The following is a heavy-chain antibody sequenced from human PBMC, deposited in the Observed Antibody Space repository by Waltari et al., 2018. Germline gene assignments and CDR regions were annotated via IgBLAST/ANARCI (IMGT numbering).Heavy chain of an antibody. CDR1: GYTFTGYY. CDR3: ARDWEANSWPGVDY. V-gene: IGHV1-2*06. D-gene: IGHD2-15*01. Sequence: QVQLVQSGAEVKKPGASVKVSCKASGYTFTGYYMPWVRQAPGQGLEWMGRINPNSGGTNYAQKFQGRVTMTRDTSISTAYMELSRLRSDDTAVYYCARDWEANSWPGVDYWGQGTLVTVSS. CDR2: INPNSGGT. J-gene: IGHJ4*02.